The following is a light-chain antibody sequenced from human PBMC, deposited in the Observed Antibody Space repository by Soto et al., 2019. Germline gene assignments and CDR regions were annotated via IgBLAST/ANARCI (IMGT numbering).Light chain of an antibody. V-gene: IGKV2D-29*02. J-gene: IGKJ5*01. CDR2: EVS. Sequence: DVVMTQTPLSLSVAPGQPASISCKSSQSLLHITGETFLFWYLQKPGQSPQLLIYEVSTRVSGVPVRFSGSGSGTGFTLEISRVETDDVGIYYCMQSKQLPPTFGKGTRL. CDR1: QSLLHITGETF. CDR3: MQSKQLPPT.